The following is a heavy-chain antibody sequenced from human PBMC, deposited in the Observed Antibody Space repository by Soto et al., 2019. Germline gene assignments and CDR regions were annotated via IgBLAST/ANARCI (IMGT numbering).Heavy chain of an antibody. D-gene: IGHD1-7*01. Sequence: AGGSLRLSCAASGFTFSSYGMHWVRQAPGKGLEWVAVISYDGSNKYYADSVKGRFTISRDNSKNTLYLQMNSLRAEDTAVYYCAKDPTPRITGTMDYFDYWGQGTLVTVSS. V-gene: IGHV3-30*18. CDR1: GFTFSSYG. J-gene: IGHJ4*02. CDR3: AKDPTPRITGTMDYFDY. CDR2: ISYDGSNK.